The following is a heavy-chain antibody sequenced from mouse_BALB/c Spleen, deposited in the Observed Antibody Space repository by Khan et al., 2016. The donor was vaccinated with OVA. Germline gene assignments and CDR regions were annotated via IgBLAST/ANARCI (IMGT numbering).Heavy chain of an antibody. CDR1: GYIFTSYW. Sequence: VELVESGAELVRPGASVKLSCKTSGYIFTSYWIHWGKQRSGQGLEWIARIYPGTDNTYYNEKLRDKATLTADKSSSTAYIQLSSLKSEDSAVYFCAREEALYYFAYWGQGTTLTVSS. D-gene: IGHD1-1*01. J-gene: IGHJ2*01. CDR3: AREEALYYFAY. V-gene: IGHV1-76*01. CDR2: IYPGTDNT.